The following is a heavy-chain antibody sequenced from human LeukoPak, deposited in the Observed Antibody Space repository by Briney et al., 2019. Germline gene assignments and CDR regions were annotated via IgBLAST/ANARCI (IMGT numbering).Heavy chain of an antibody. CDR1: GGSLSAYY. V-gene: IGHV4-34*01. Sequence: SETLSLACAVYGGSLSAYYWTWIRQPPGKGLEWIGEINHGGSTNYNPSLKSRVTISVDTSKNQFSLKLSSVTAADTAVYYCARLDYGDYQRGSGHFDYWGQGTLVTVSS. D-gene: IGHD4-17*01. CDR2: INHGGST. J-gene: IGHJ4*02. CDR3: ARLDYGDYQRGSGHFDY.